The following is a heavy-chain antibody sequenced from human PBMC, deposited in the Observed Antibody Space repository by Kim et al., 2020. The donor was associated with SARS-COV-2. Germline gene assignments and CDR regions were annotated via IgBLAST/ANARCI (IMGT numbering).Heavy chain of an antibody. CDR3: ARGAPDIFVKFLWYYYYGMDV. J-gene: IGHJ6*02. V-gene: IGHV4-34*01. Sequence: SETLSLTCAVYGGSFSGYYWSWIRQPPGKGLEWIGEINHSGSTNYNPSLKSRVTISVDTPKNQFSLKLSSVTAADTAVYYCARGAPDIFVKFLWYYYYGMDVWGQGTTVTVSS. D-gene: IGHD3-9*01. CDR1: GGSFSGYY. CDR2: INHSGST.